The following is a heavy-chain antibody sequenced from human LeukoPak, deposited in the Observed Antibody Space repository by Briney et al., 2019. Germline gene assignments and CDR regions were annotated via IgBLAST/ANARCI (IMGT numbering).Heavy chain of an antibody. Sequence: GGSLRLSCAASGFTFSSYAMSWVRQAPGKGLEWVSAISGSGGSTYYADSVKGRFTISRDNSKNTLYLQMNSLRAEDTAVYYCAKANGYYDSSGQMYYYYMDVWGKGTTVTVSS. D-gene: IGHD3-22*01. CDR2: ISGSGGST. J-gene: IGHJ6*03. CDR3: AKANGYYDSSGQMYYYYMDV. CDR1: GFTFSSYA. V-gene: IGHV3-23*01.